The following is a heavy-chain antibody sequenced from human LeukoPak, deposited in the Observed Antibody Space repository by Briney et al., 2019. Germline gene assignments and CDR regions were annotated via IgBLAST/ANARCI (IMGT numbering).Heavy chain of an antibody. Sequence: GGSLRLSCSASGFTFSAHGMHWVRQAPGTGLEYVSGINFNGVDTYHADSAKGRFTISRDNSKNTLYLQMSSLRPDDTAVYYCVRDRDWSFDYWGQGTLVTVSS. CDR2: INFNGVDT. CDR1: GFTFSAHG. CDR3: VRDRDWSFDY. D-gene: IGHD3-9*01. V-gene: IGHV3-64D*09. J-gene: IGHJ4*02.